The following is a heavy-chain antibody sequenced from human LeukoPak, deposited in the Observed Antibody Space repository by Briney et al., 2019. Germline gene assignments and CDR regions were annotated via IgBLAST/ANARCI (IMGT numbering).Heavy chain of an antibody. CDR2: IYYTGST. J-gene: IGHJ4*02. Sequence: KPSETLSLTCTVPGGSIDIYYWSWIRQPPGKGLEWIGYIYYTGSTEYHPSLKSRVTISLDTSKNQFSLKLTSVTAADTAVYYCARVYQSAEYYFDYWGQGNLVSVSS. V-gene: IGHV4-59*01. D-gene: IGHD2-2*01. CDR1: GGSIDIYY. CDR3: ARVYQSAEYYFDY.